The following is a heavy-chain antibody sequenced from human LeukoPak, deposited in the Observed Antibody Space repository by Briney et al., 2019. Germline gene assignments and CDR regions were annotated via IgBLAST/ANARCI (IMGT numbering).Heavy chain of an antibody. D-gene: IGHD2-2*01. V-gene: IGHV3-21*01. CDR1: GFTFSSYS. CDR2: ISSSSSYI. J-gene: IGHJ4*02. CDR3: ARAYCSSTSCSYYSDY. Sequence: GGSLRLSCAASGFTFSSYSMNWVRQAPGKGLEWVSSISSSSSYIYYADSVKGRFTISRDNAKNSLYLQMNSLRAEDTAVYYCARAYCSSTSCSYYSDYWGQGTLVTVSS.